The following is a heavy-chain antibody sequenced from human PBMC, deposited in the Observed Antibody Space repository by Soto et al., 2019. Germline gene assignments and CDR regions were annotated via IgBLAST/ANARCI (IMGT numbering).Heavy chain of an antibody. J-gene: IGHJ2*01. CDR3: ARIIAAAGGRRYFDL. D-gene: IGHD6-13*01. CDR1: GFTFSDYY. Sequence: QVQLVESGGGFVKPGGSLRLSCAASGFTFSDYYMSWIRQAPGKGLEWVSYINSSSTYTNYADSVKGRFTISRDNGKNSLYLQMNSLRAEDTAVYYCARIIAAAGGRRYFDLWGRGTLVTVSS. CDR2: INSSSTYT. V-gene: IGHV3-11*05.